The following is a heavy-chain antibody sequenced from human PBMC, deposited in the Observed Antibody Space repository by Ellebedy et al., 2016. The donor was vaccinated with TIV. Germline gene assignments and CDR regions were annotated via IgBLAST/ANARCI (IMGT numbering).Heavy chain of an antibody. V-gene: IGHV3-74*01. J-gene: IGHJ4*02. CDR3: AKGRSSIAAAGLDY. CDR2: INTDGSGS. D-gene: IGHD6-13*01. CDR1: GFTFSSHW. Sequence: PGGSLRLSCSASGFTFSSHWMHWVRQAPGKGLVWVSRINTDGSGSIYADSVKGRFSMSRDNADNTLYLQINSLRAEDTAVYYCAKGRSSIAAAGLDYWGQGTSVTVSS.